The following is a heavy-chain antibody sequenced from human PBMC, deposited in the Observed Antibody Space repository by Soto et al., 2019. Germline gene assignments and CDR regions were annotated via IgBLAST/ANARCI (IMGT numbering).Heavy chain of an antibody. D-gene: IGHD3-10*01. CDR3: ARGRASGSYYLLDY. J-gene: IGHJ4*02. Sequence: ASVKVSCKASGNTFTSYDINWVRQATGHGLEWMGWINPNSGNIGYAQKFQGRVTMTRDTAIRTAYMEVSRLRSDDTAVYYCARGRASGSYYLLDYWGQGTLVTVSS. CDR2: INPNSGNI. CDR1: GNTFTSYD. V-gene: IGHV1-8*01.